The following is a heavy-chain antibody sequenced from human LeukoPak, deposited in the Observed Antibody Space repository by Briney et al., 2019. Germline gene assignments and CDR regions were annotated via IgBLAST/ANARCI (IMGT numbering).Heavy chain of an antibody. CDR2: INHSGST. CDR1: GGSISSSSYY. J-gene: IGHJ4*02. CDR3: ATLWFGELVVY. V-gene: IGHV4-39*07. D-gene: IGHD3-10*01. Sequence: PSETLSLTCTVSGGSISSSSYYWGWIRQPPGKGLEWIGEINHSGSTNYNPSLKSRVTISVDTSKNQFSLKLSSVTAADTAVYYCATLWFGELVVYWGQGTLVTVSS.